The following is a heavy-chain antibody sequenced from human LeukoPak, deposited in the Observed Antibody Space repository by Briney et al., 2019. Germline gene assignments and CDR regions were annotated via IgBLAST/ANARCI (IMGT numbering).Heavy chain of an antibody. J-gene: IGHJ4*02. CDR3: AKQVGPTIDY. D-gene: IGHD1-26*01. Sequence: GGSLRPSCAASGFTFSSYAMIWVRQAPGKGLEWVSGITGGGGSTHYADSVKGRLTISRDNSKNTLFLQINSLRAEDTAVYYCAKQVGPTIDYWGQGTLVTVSS. CDR1: GFTFSSYA. V-gene: IGHV3-23*01. CDR2: ITGGGGST.